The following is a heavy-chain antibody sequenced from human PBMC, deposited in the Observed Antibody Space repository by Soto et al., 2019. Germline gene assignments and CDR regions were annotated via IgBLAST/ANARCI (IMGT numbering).Heavy chain of an antibody. CDR1: GFTFSHYA. D-gene: IGHD3-22*01. Sequence: QVHLVESGGGVVQPGRSLRLSCAASGFTFSHYAMHWVRQAPGKGLEWVAVISYNGTKSFYAKSVKGRFTISRDTSKNTLDLQLNRLGADDTAVYYCVKAREYYYDNSGYYNFDYWGQGTLVTVSS. J-gene: IGHJ4*01. V-gene: IGHV3-30-3*01. CDR3: VKAREYYYDNSGYYNFDY. CDR2: ISYNGTKS.